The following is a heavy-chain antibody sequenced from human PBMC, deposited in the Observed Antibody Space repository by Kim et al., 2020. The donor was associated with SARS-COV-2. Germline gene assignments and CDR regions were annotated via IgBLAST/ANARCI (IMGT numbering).Heavy chain of an antibody. CDR2: ISSSSSTI. CDR1: GFTFSSYS. CDR3: ARDRKGFGEYRGDY. V-gene: IGHV3-48*02. Sequence: GGSLRLSCAASGFTFSSYSMNWVRQAPGKGLEWVSYISSSSSTIYYADSVKGRFTISRDNAKNSLYLQMNSLRDEDTAVYYCARDRKGFGEYRGDYWGQGTLVTVSS. J-gene: IGHJ4*02. D-gene: IGHD3-10*01.